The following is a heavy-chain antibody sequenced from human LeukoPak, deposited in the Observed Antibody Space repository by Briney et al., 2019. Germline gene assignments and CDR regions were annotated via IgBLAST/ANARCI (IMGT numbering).Heavy chain of an antibody. V-gene: IGHV3-21*01. CDR1: GFTFSSYS. CDR2: ISSSSSYI. D-gene: IGHD3-10*01. Sequence: PGGSLRLSCAASGFTFSSYSMNWVRQAPGKGLEWVSSISSSSSYIYYADSVKGRFTISRDNAKNSLYLQMNSLRAEDTAVYYCARDFDYYGSGSYYDYWGQGALVTVSS. J-gene: IGHJ4*02. CDR3: ARDFDYYGSGSYYDY.